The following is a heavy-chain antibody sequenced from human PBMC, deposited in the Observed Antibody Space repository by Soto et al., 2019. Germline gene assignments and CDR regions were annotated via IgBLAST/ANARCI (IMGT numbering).Heavy chain of an antibody. J-gene: IGHJ5*02. Sequence: QVQLQESGPGLVKPSVTVSVTCNVSGGSTSGYYWTWIRQSPGKGLEWIGYIHSSGTTTYNPSLKSRVTISIDTSKNQVYLRVTSVTAADTAIYYCARHKKWAEQGWFDPWGQGTQVTVSS. CDR3: ARHKKWAEQGWFDP. V-gene: IGHV4-59*01. D-gene: IGHD1-26*01. CDR1: GGSTSGYY. CDR2: IHSSGTT.